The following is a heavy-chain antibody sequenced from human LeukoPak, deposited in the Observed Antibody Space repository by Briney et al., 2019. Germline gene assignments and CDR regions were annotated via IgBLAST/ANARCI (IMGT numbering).Heavy chain of an antibody. CDR1: GGSFSSYF. D-gene: IGHD2-21*01. J-gene: IGHJ4*02. Sequence: SETLSLTCIVSGGSFSSYFWSWIRQPPGKGLEWIGYIYYSGSTHYNSSLKSRVTISLDTSRNQFSLKLSSVTAADTPVYYCARQLGDRLLFDYWGQGTLVTVSS. CDR3: ARQLGDRLLFDY. CDR2: IYYSGST. V-gene: IGHV4-59*01.